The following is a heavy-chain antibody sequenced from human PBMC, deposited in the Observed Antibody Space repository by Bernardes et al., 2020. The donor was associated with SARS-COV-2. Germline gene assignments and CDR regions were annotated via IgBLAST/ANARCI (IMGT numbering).Heavy chain of an antibody. D-gene: IGHD3-16*01. CDR2: IHRSGST. CDR3: ARSVGGAYRVFDY. CDR1: GESFSGYY. J-gene: IGHJ4*02. Sequence: SGSLSLTCAVYGESFSGYYWSWIRQPPGKGLEWIGEIHRSGSTNHNPSLKSRVTVSVDMSKNQFSLRLSSVTAADTAVYYCARSVGGAYRVFDYWGQGTLVIVSS. V-gene: IGHV4-34*01.